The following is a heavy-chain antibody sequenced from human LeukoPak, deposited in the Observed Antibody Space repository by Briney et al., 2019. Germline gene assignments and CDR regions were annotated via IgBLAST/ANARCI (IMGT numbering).Heavy chain of an antibody. CDR2: ISYDWEGN. D-gene: IGHD3-16*01. Sequence: PGGSLRLSCVTSGFTFSNYGMHWVRQLPGKGLEWVAVISYDWEGNYHVDSVKGRFTISRDNSKNTLYLQMNRLRVEDTAVYYCAKDGGNWYDSRGNHLMRSYMDVWGKGTTVTVSS. J-gene: IGHJ6*03. CDR3: AKDGGNWYDSRGNHLMRSYMDV. V-gene: IGHV3-30*18. CDR1: GFTFSNYG.